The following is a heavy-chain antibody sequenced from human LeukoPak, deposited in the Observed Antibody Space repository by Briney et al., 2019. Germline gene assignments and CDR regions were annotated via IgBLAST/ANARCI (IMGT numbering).Heavy chain of an antibody. Sequence: PSETLSLTCAVYGESPNSYYWSWVRQPPGEGLEWIGEIYESGTTKYNPSLKSRAAISMVPSKQQFSLILSSVTAADTAVYYCARGAWATRLASWGLGTPVIVSS. D-gene: IGHD2-15*01. CDR2: IYESGTT. V-gene: IGHV4-34*01. CDR1: GESPNSYY. J-gene: IGHJ4*02. CDR3: ARGAWATRLAS.